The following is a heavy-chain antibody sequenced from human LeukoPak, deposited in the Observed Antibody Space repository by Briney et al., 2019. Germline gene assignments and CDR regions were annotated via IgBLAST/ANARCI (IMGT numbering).Heavy chain of an antibody. CDR1: GGSISSSSYY. CDR3: ASTPRYYGSGSYYNWFDP. J-gene: IGHJ5*02. CDR2: IYYSGST. Sequence: PSETLSLTCTVSGGSISSSSYYWGWIRQPPGKGLEWIGSIYYSGSTYYNPSLKSRVTISVDTSKNQFSLKLSSVTAADTAVYYCASTPRYYGSGSYYNWFDPWGQGTLVTVSS. D-gene: IGHD3-10*01. V-gene: IGHV4-39*07.